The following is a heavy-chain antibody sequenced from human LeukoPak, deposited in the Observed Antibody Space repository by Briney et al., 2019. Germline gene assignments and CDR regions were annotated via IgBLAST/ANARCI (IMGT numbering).Heavy chain of an antibody. CDR1: GFTFSSYN. D-gene: IGHD3-10*01. V-gene: IGHV3-21*04. J-gene: IGHJ4*02. CDR2: IGISTTYI. Sequence: KAGGSLRLSCVVSGFTFSSYNFNWVRQAPGKGLEWVSSIGISTTYIYYADSVTGRFTISRDNAKNSLYLQMNSLRAEDTAVYYCARVGGTYGSGSYLFDYWGQGTLVTVSS. CDR3: ARVGGTYGSGSYLFDY.